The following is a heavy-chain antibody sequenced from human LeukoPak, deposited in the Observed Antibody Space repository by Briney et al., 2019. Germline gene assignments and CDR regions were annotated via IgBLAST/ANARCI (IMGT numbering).Heavy chain of an antibody. Sequence: GGSLRLSCAASGFTFSNAWMSWVRQAPGKGLEWVGRIKSKTDGGTTDYAAPVKGRFTISRDDSKKTLYLQMNSLKTEDTAVYYCTTVYCSSTSCYSYMDVWGKGTTVTVSS. CDR3: TTVYCSSTSCYSYMDV. CDR1: GFTFSNAW. V-gene: IGHV3-15*01. D-gene: IGHD2-2*01. CDR2: IKSKTDGGTT. J-gene: IGHJ6*03.